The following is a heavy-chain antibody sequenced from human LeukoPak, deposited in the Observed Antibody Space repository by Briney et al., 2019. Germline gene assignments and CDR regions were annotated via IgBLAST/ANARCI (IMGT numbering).Heavy chain of an antibody. Sequence: GASVKVSCKASGYTFTSYGISWVRQAPGQGLEWMGWISAYNGNTNYAQKLQGRVTMTTDTSTSTAHMELRSLRSDDTAVYYCARDLGSVAGTRGWFDPWGQGTLVTVSS. V-gene: IGHV1-18*01. D-gene: IGHD6-19*01. CDR1: GYTFTSYG. CDR3: ARDLGSVAGTRGWFDP. CDR2: ISAYNGNT. J-gene: IGHJ5*02.